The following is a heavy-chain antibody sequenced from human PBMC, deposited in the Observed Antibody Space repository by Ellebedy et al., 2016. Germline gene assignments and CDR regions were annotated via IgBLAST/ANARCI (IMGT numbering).Heavy chain of an antibody. CDR3: ARASVGVQTMTLVFITNDY. CDR2: INGYNGNT. V-gene: IGHV1-18*01. D-gene: IGHD3-22*01. J-gene: IGHJ4*02. Sequence: ASVKVSXKASSYTFNSYGISWVRQAPGQGLEWMGWINGYNGNTNYAQKFQGRVTMTTDTSARTAYMELRSLRSDDTAVYYCARASVGVQTMTLVFITNDYWGQGTPVTVSS. CDR1: SYTFNSYG.